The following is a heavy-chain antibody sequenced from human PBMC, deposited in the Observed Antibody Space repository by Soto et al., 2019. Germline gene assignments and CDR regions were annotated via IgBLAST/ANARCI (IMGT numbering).Heavy chain of an antibody. CDR1: GYSFTSYW. J-gene: IGHJ6*02. D-gene: IGHD1-20*01. CDR3: ARSDGISYGMDV. V-gene: IGHV5-10-1*01. CDR2: VDPSDSYT. Sequence: GESLKISCKGSGYSFTSYWISWVRQMPGKGLEWMGRVDPSDSYTNYSPSFQGHVTISADKSISTAYLQWSSLKASDTAMYYCARSDGISYGMDVWGQGTTVTVSS.